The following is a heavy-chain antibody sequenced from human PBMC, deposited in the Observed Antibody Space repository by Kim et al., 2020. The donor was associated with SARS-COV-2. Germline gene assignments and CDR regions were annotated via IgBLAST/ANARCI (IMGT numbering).Heavy chain of an antibody. CDR2: IKQDGSEK. J-gene: IGHJ4*02. Sequence: GGSLRLSCAASGFSFSSYWMSWVRQAPGKGLEWVANIKQDGSEKNYVDSVKGRFTISRDNGKNSLYLQMNSLRAEDTAVYYCASHGDFDHWGQGTLVNVSS. CDR3: ASHGDFDH. CDR1: GFSFSSYW. V-gene: IGHV3-7*03. D-gene: IGHD7-27*01.